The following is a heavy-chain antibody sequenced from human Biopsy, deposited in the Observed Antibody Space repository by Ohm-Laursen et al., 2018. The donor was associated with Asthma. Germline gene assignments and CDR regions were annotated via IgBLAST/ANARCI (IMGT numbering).Heavy chain of an antibody. CDR1: GFTFSDYY. Sequence: SLRLSCTASGFTFSDYYMSRIRQAPGKGLEWVANIKHDGTEKNHVDSLKGRFTISRDNAKNSLYLQMNSLRAEDTAVYYCARTFHFWSPYHAEHYQLWGQGTLVTVSS. V-gene: IGHV3-7*01. J-gene: IGHJ1*01. CDR3: ARTFHFWSPYHAEHYQL. CDR2: IKHDGTEK. D-gene: IGHD3-3*02.